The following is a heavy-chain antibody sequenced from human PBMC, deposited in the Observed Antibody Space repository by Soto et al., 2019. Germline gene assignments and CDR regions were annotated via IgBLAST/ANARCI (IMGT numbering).Heavy chain of an antibody. CDR3: ARDGWYLVHYCGMDV. J-gene: IGHJ6*02. CDR2: ISSSSSTI. CDR1: GFTFSSYS. Sequence: EVQLVESGGGVVQPGGSLRLSCAASGFTFSSYSMNWVRQAPGKGLEWVSYISSSSSTIYYADSVKGRFTISRDNAKNCLYLQMDSLSDEDTAVYYCARDGWYLVHYCGMDVWGQGTTVTGFS. V-gene: IGHV3-48*02. D-gene: IGHD6-13*01.